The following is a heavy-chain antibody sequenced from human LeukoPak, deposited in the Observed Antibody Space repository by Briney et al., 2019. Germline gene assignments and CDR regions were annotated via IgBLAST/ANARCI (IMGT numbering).Heavy chain of an antibody. CDR2: IYPGGSDT. CDR1: GYSFISYW. Sequence: GGSLKISCKGFGYSFISYWLGWVGQMPGKGLAWVGIIYPGGSDTDGSPSFQGQFPIPAHKSISTAYLQWSSLNAPDTAMYDCARIHAPPYGIAPADHPFDAFDIWGQGTMVTVSS. J-gene: IGHJ3*02. D-gene: IGHD6-13*01. CDR3: ARIHAPPYGIAPADHPFDAFDI. V-gene: IGHV5-51*01.